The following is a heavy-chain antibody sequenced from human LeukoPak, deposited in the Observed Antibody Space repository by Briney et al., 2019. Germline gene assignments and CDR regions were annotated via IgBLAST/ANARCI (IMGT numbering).Heavy chain of an antibody. CDR3: ARCEWYSSSWSPFDY. V-gene: IGHV4-59*12. CDR1: GSSISPYY. CDR2: IYYSGST. D-gene: IGHD6-13*01. Sequence: SETLSLTCTVSGSSISPYYWSWVRQPPGKGLEWIGYIYYSGSTNYNPSLKSRVTISVDKSKNQFSLKLSSVTAADTAVYYCARCEWYSSSWSPFDYWGQGTLVTVSS. J-gene: IGHJ4*02.